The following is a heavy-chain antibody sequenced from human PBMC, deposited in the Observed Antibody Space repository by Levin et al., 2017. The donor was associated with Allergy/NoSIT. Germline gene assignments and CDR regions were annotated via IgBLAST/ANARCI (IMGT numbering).Heavy chain of an antibody. CDR1: GGSISGYY. J-gene: IGHJ6*02. CDR3: ARDRTITTTGETYFYGMDV. D-gene: IGHD7-27*01. CDR2: IYYSGST. Sequence: LSQTLSLTCTVSGGSISGYYWSWIRQPPGKGLEWIGYIYYSGSTKYNPSLKSRVTISVDTSKNQFSLKLNSVTAADTAVYYCARDRTITTTGETYFYGMDVWGQGTTVTVSS. V-gene: IGHV4-59*01.